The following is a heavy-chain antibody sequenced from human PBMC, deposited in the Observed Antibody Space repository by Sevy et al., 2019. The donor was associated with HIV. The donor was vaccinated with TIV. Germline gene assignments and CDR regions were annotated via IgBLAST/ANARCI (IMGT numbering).Heavy chain of an antibody. V-gene: IGHV1-18*01. D-gene: IGHD1-26*01. J-gene: IGHJ6*02. Sequence: ASVKVSCQSSGYNFNIYTIHWVRQARGQGLEWVGRISPYDGDTDYAHNFHGRVSLTMDTSTSTVYLGLTSLRSDDTAVYFCTRDTWELLTGIAYYYSGMDVWGQGTTVTVSS. CDR2: ISPYDGDT. CDR3: TRDTWELLTGIAYYYSGMDV. CDR1: GYNFNIYT.